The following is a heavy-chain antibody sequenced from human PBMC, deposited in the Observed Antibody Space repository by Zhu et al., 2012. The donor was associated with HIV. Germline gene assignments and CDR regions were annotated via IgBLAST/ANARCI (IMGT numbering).Heavy chain of an antibody. D-gene: IGHD5-24*01. V-gene: IGHV4-39*07. CDR1: DGSVTDRSYY. CDR2: LYYSGNT. CDR3: ARMAVYWYFDL. Sequence: QVQLQESGPGLVKPSETLSLTCSVSDGSVTDRSYYWGWIRQPPGKGLEWIGSLYYSGNTYYNPSLKSRVTLSLDTSTNQFSLRLNSVTAXDTAVYYCARMAVYWYFDLWAWHLALSPQ. J-gene: IGHJ2*01.